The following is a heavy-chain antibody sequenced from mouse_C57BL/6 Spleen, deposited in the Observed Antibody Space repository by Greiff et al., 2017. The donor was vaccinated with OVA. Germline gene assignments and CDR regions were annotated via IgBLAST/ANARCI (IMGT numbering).Heavy chain of an antibody. CDR1: GYTFTSYW. CDR2: IYPGSGST. V-gene: IGHV1-55*01. D-gene: IGHD1-1*01. CDR3: ARYGLGY. Sequence: QVHVKQPGAELVKPGASVKMSCKASGYTFTSYWITWVKQRPGQGLEWIGDIYPGSGSTNYNEKFKSKATLTVDTSSSTAYMQLSSLTSEDSAVYYCARYGLGYWGQGTSVTVSS. J-gene: IGHJ4*01.